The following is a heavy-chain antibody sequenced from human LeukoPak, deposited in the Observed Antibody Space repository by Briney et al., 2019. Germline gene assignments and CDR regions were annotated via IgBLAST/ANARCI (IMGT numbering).Heavy chain of an antibody. Sequence: GRSLRLSCAASGFTFSSYAMHWVRQAPGKGLEWVAVISYDGSNKYYADSVKGRFTISRDNSKNTLYLQMNSLRAEDTAVYYCARDHIPYYDYVWGSCRAFFDYWGQGTLVTVSS. D-gene: IGHD3-16*02. J-gene: IGHJ4*02. CDR3: ARDHIPYYDYVWGSCRAFFDY. CDR1: GFTFSSYA. V-gene: IGHV3-30-3*01. CDR2: ISYDGSNK.